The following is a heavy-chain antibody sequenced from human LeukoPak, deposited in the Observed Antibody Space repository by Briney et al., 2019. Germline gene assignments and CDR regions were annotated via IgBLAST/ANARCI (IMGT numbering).Heavy chain of an antibody. V-gene: IGHV1-46*01. D-gene: IGHD3-22*01. CDR2: INPSGGST. CDR1: GYAFTSYY. Sequence: ASVKVPCEASGYAFTSYYVHWVRQAPGQGLEWMGIINPSGGSTSYAQKFQGRVTMTRDTSTSTVYMELSSLRSEDTAVYYCARDYNQLYYYVTRGHLNWFDSWGQGTLVTVSS. J-gene: IGHJ5*01. CDR3: ARDYNQLYYYVTRGHLNWFDS.